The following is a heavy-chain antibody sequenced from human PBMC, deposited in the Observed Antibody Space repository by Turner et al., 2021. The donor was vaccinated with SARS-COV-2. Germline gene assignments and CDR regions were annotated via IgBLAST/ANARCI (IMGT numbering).Heavy chain of an antibody. D-gene: IGHD2-15*01. CDR1: GGSFSGFY. J-gene: IGHJ4*02. CDR3: ARAGNCAGGSCYFDY. CDR2: FDHSGST. V-gene: IGHV4-34*01. Sequence: QVQLQEWGAGLLKPSETLSLTCAIYGGSFSGFYWSWIRQPLGQGLEWIAEFDHSGSTNTTPSLKSRVTISVDTSKNQFSLKLSSVTAADTAVYYCARAGNCAGGSCYFDYWGQGTLVTVSS.